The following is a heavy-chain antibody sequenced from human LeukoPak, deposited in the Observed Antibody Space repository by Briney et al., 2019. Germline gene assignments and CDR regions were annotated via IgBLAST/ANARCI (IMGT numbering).Heavy chain of an antibody. J-gene: IGHJ4*02. CDR1: GFTFSSYS. D-gene: IGHD2-15*01. Sequence: PGRTLRLSCTASGFTFSSYSMNWVRQAPGKGLEWISYISRSSSSIHYADSVKGRFTISRDNAKNSLYLQMNSLRVEDTAVYYCARDPLEVVVVDGTGYWGQGTLVTVSS. V-gene: IGHV3-48*04. CDR2: ISRSSSSI. CDR3: ARDPLEVVVVDGTGY.